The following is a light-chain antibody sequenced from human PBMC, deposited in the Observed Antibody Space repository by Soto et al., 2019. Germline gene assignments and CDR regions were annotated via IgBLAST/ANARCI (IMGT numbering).Light chain of an antibody. CDR3: QQFSSYSRT. J-gene: IGKJ1*01. V-gene: IGKV1-5*01. Sequence: DIQMTQSPSTLSASVGDRVTITCRASQSISSWLAWYQQKPGKAPKLLVYSVSNLDSGVPSRFSGSGSGTEFTLTISSLQPDDFVTYYCQQFSSYSRTFGQGTKVDMK. CDR2: SVS. CDR1: QSISSW.